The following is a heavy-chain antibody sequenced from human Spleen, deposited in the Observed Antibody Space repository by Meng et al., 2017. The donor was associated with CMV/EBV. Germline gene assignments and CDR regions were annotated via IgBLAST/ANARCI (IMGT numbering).Heavy chain of an antibody. J-gene: IGHJ1*01. CDR1: GFMFSDFY. CDR2: ISQTGTTT. V-gene: IGHV3-11*01. Sequence: SLRLSCVGSGFMFSDFYINWIRQAPGKGLEWVSYISQTGTTTYYAESVDGRFTISRDNARNAVYLQMNSLRGDDAARYYCTRELTFPWGQGTLVTVSS. CDR3: TRELTFP. D-gene: IGHD3-16*01.